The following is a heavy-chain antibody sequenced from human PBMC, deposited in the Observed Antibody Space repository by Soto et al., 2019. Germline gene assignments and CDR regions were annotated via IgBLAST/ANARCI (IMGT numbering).Heavy chain of an antibody. CDR1: GFTFSSYS. CDR3: ARDFGMITMVRGVG. Sequence: GGSLRLSCAASGFTFSSYSMNWVRQAPGKGLEWVSYISSSSSTIYYADSVKGRFTISRDNAKNSLYLQMNSLRAEDTAVYYCARDFGMITMVRGVGWGQGTLVTVSS. J-gene: IGHJ4*02. CDR2: ISSSSSTI. V-gene: IGHV3-48*01. D-gene: IGHD3-10*01.